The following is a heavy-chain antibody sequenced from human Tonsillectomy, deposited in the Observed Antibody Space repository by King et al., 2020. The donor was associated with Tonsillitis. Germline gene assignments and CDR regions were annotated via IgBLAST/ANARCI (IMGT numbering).Heavy chain of an antibody. CDR1: GGTFSSYA. D-gene: IGHD3-22*01. J-gene: IGHJ4*02. CDR3: ARVPYYDSSGYYSGEDDY. V-gene: IGHV1-69*12. CDR2: IIPIFGTA. Sequence: QLVQSGAEVKKPGSSVKVSCKASGGTFSSYAISWVRQAPGQGLEWMGGIIPIFGTANYAQKFQGRVTITADESTSTAYMELSSLRSEDTAVYYCARVPYYDSSGYYSGEDDYWGEGTLVTVSS.